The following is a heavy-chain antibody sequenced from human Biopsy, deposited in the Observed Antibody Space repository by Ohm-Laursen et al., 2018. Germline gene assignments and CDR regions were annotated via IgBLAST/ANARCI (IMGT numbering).Heavy chain of an antibody. D-gene: IGHD4-23*01. CDR2: ISYTGYT. CDR1: GGSFTGHY. V-gene: IGHV4-59*11. CDR3: ARGSNEYGGLYFPH. Sequence: TLSLTCIVSGGSFTGHYWSWIRQPPGKGLEWIGHISYTGYTSYKSSLKSRVTISLDTSRKHFSLRLTSLVAAGTAVYYCARGSNEYGGLYFPHWGQGTLVTVSS. J-gene: IGHJ1*01.